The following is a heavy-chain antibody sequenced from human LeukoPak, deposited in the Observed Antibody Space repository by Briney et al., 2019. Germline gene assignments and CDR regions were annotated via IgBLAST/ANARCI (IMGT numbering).Heavy chain of an antibody. CDR2: ISWDGGST. CDR3: AKDSRLPYSSSWGVMDV. D-gene: IGHD6-13*01. CDR1: GFTFDDYA. J-gene: IGHJ6*04. Sequence: GGSLSLSCAASGFTFDDYAMHWVRHAPGKGLEWVSLISWDGGSTYYADSLKGRFTISRDNSKNSLYLQMNSLRSEDTALYYCAKDSRLPYSSSWGVMDVWGKGTTVTVSS. V-gene: IGHV3-43D*03.